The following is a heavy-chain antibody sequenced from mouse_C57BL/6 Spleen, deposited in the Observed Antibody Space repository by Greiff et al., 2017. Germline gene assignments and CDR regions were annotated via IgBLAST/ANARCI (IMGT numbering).Heavy chain of an antibody. CDR3: TRGTVVAHWYFDV. CDR1: GFTFSSYA. V-gene: IGHV5-9-1*02. Sequence: EVKLMESGEGLVKPGGSLKLSCAASGFTFSSYAMSWVRQTPEKRLEWVAYISRGGDYIYYADTVKGRFTISRDNARNTLYLQMSSLKSEDTAMYYCTRGTVVAHWYFDVWGTGTTVTVSS. J-gene: IGHJ1*03. D-gene: IGHD1-1*01. CDR2: ISRGGDYI.